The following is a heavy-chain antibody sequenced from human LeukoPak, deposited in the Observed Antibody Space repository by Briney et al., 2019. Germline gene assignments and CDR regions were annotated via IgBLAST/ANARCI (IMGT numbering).Heavy chain of an antibody. J-gene: IGHJ4*02. CDR3: ARGKGITIFGVVFDY. V-gene: IGHV4-34*01. Sequence: SETLSLTCAVYGGPFSGYYWSWIRQPPGKGLEWIGEINHSGSTDYNPSLKSRVTISVDTSKNQFSLKLSSVTAADTAVYYCARGKGITIFGVVFDYWGQGTLVTVSS. CDR1: GGPFSGYY. D-gene: IGHD3-3*01. CDR2: INHSGST.